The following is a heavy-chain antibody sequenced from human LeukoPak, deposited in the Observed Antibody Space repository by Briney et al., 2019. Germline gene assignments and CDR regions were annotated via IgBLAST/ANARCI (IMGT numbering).Heavy chain of an antibody. D-gene: IGHD3-10*01. CDR3: ARGRIGLRITMVQGVKGTLAFDP. CDR1: GFTFSSYA. J-gene: IGHJ5*02. Sequence: GGSLGLSCAASGFTFSSYAMSWVRQAPGKGLEWVSAISGSGGSTYYADSVKGRFTISRDNSKNTLYLQMNSLRAEDTAVYYCARGRIGLRITMVQGVKGTLAFDPWGQGTLVTVSS. V-gene: IGHV3-23*01. CDR2: ISGSGGST.